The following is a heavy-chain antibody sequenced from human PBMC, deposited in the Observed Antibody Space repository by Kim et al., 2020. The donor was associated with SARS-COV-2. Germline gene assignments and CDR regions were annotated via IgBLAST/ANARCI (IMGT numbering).Heavy chain of an antibody. D-gene: IGHD3-22*01. V-gene: IGHV7-4-1*02. CDR1: GYTFTSYA. Sequence: ASVKVSCKASGYTFTSYAMNWVRQSPGQGLEWMGWINTNTGNPTYAQGFTGRFVFSLDTSVSTAYLQISSLKAEDTAVYYCASAPYYYDSSGYYDNWFDPWGQGTLVTVSS. CDR3: ASAPYYYDSSGYYDNWFDP. CDR2: INTNTGNP. J-gene: IGHJ5*02.